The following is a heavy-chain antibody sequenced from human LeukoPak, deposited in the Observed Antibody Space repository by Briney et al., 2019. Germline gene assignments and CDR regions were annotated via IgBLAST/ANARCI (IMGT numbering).Heavy chain of an antibody. CDR1: GFTFSSYS. Sequence: GGSLRLSCAASGFTFSSYSMNWVRQAPGKGLEWVSSISSSSSYIYYADSVKGRFTISRDNAKNSLYLQMNSLRAEDTAVYYCAKDHWDSSGYATFDYWGQGTLVTVSS. D-gene: IGHD3-22*01. V-gene: IGHV3-21*04. CDR2: ISSSSSYI. CDR3: AKDHWDSSGYATFDY. J-gene: IGHJ4*02.